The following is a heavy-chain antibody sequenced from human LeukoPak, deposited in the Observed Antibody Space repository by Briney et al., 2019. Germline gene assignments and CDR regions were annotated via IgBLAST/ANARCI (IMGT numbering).Heavy chain of an antibody. J-gene: IGHJ1*01. Sequence: GESLKISCKGSGYSFTSYWIGWVRQMPGKGLEWMGIIYPGDSDTRYSPSFQGQVTISADKSISTAYLQWSSLKASDIAMYYCARRPGYCSGGSCYSSGYFQHWGQGTLVTVSS. V-gene: IGHV5-51*01. CDR1: GYSFTSYW. CDR2: IYPGDSDT. D-gene: IGHD2-15*01. CDR3: ARRPGYCSGGSCYSSGYFQH.